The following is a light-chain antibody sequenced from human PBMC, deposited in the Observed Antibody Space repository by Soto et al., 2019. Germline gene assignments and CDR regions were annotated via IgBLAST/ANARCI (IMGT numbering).Light chain of an antibody. CDR1: NSDVGAYNS. J-gene: IGLJ1*01. CDR3: TSYTRSGTYV. CDR2: DVS. Sequence: QSVLTQPASVSGSPGQSITISCTGTNSDVGAYNSVSWYQQHPGKAPKLMIHDVSDRPSWVSNRFSGSKSGNTASLTISGLQAEDQADYYCTSYTRSGTYVFGTGTKVTVL. V-gene: IGLV2-14*03.